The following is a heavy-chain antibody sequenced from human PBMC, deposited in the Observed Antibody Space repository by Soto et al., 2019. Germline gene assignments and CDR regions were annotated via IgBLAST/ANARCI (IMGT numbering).Heavy chain of an antibody. CDR2: ISGSGGST. V-gene: IGHV3-23*01. CDR3: AKSPAARPNYFDY. D-gene: IGHD6-6*01. CDR1: GFTFSSYA. Sequence: PGGSLRLSCAASGFTFSSYAMSWVRQAPGKGLEWVSAISGSGGSTYYAGSVKGRFTISRDNSKNTLYLQMNSLRAEDTAVYYCAKSPAARPNYFDYWGQGTLVTVSS. J-gene: IGHJ4*02.